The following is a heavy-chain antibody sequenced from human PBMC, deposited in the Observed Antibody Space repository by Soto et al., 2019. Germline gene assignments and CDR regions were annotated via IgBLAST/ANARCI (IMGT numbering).Heavy chain of an antibody. D-gene: IGHD3-22*01. J-gene: IGHJ4*02. CDR1: GGTFSSYA. CDR2: IIPIFGTA. V-gene: IGHV1-69*13. CDR3: ARVAYYDSSGYSRYYFDY. Sequence: SVKVSCKASGGTFSSYAISWVRQAPGQGLEWMGGIIPIFGTANYAQKFQGRVTITADESTSTAYMELSSLRSEDTAVYYCARVAYYDSSGYSRYYFDYWGQGTLVTVSS.